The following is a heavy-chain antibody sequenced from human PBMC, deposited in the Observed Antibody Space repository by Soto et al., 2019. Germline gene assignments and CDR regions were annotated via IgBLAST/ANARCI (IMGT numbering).Heavy chain of an antibody. J-gene: IGHJ6*02. V-gene: IGHV3-33*01. Sequence: QVQLVESGGGVVQPGRSLRLSCAASGFSFSYYGMHWVRQAPDKGLEWVAVISHDGSYKHHADPVKGRFTISRDDSKNTLYLQMNSLRAEDTAVYYCARDLNLSGLDVRGQGTTVTVFS. CDR1: GFSFSYYG. CDR3: ARDLNLSGLDV. CDR2: ISHDGSYK. D-gene: IGHD3-9*01.